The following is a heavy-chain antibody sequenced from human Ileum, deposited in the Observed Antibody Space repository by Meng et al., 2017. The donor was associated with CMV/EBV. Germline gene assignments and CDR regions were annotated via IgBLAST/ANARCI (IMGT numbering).Heavy chain of an antibody. CDR1: GFTVSSNY. CDR2: IYSGGST. D-gene: IGHD6-6*01. J-gene: IGHJ6*02. Sequence: GESLKISCAASGFTVSSNYMSWVRQAPGKGLEWVSVIYSGGSTYYADSVKGRFTISRDNSKNTLYLQMNSLRAEDTAVYYCARDSGEYSSSSVYYYYGMDVWGQGTKVTVSS. CDR3: ARDSGEYSSSSVYYYYGMDV. V-gene: IGHV3-53*01.